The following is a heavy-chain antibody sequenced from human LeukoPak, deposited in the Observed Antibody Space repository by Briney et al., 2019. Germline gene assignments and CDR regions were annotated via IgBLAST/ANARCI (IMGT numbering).Heavy chain of an antibody. CDR2: ISAYNGNT. CDR3: ASSPHDSSGYYYSDY. V-gene: IGHV1-18*01. J-gene: IGHJ4*02. Sequence: ASVKVSCKASGYTFTSYGISWVRQAPGQGLEWMGWISAYNGNTNYAQKFQGRVTITADESTSTAYIELSSLRSEDTAVYYCASSPHDSSGYYYSDYWGQGTLVTVSS. D-gene: IGHD3-22*01. CDR1: GYTFTSYG.